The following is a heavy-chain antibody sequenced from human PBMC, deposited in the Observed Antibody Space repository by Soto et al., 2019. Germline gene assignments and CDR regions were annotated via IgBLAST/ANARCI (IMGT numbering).Heavy chain of an antibody. V-gene: IGHV5-10-1*01. Sequence: GESLKISCKGSGYSFTNYWISWVRRMPGKGLEWMGNIDPVDSYTNYGPSFQGHVTFSVDTSISTAYLQWSSLKASDTAMYYCARIESIARNWFDPWGQGTLVTVYS. CDR2: IDPVDSYT. CDR1: GYSFTNYW. J-gene: IGHJ5*02. D-gene: IGHD6-13*01. CDR3: ARIESIARNWFDP.